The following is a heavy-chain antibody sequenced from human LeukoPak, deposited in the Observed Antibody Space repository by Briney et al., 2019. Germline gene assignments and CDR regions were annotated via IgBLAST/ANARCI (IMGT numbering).Heavy chain of an antibody. CDR3: ARGKGGDIVVVPAAIPNWFDP. D-gene: IGHD2-2*01. CDR2: ISAYNGNT. V-gene: IGHV1-18*01. J-gene: IGHJ5*02. Sequence: GASVKVSCKASGYTFTSYGISWVRQAPGQGLEWRGWISAYNGNTNYAQKLQGRGTMTTDISTSPDYMGLRSLRSDDTAVYYCARGKGGDIVVVPAAIPNWFDPWGQGTLVTVSS. CDR1: GYTFTSYG.